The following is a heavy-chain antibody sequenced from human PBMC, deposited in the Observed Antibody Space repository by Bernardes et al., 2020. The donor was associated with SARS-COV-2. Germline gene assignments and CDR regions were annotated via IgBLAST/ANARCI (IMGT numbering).Heavy chain of an antibody. CDR3: ARVDFSNLYYFDY. Sequence: GGSLRLSCAASGFTFSSYTMNWVRQAPGKGLEWISSISTSSSYISYSDSVRGRFTISRDNAKNSVSLQMNSLRAEDTAVYYRARVDFSNLYYFDYWGQGTPVTVSS. J-gene: IGHJ4*02. D-gene: IGHD4-4*01. CDR2: ISTSSSYI. V-gene: IGHV3-21*06. CDR1: GFTFSSYT.